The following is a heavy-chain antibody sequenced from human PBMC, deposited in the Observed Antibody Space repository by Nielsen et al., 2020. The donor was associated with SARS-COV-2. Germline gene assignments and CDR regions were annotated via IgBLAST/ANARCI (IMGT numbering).Heavy chain of an antibody. CDR1: GFTFSSYS. D-gene: IGHD3-10*01. Sequence: GGSLRLSCAASGFTFSSYSMNWVRQAPGKGLEWVSSISSSSSYIYYADSVKGRFTISRDNAKNSLYLQMNSLRAEDTAVYYCARTGYGSGSYYQYYFDYWGQGTLVTVSS. CDR2: ISSSSSYI. CDR3: ARTGYGSGSYYQYYFDY. J-gene: IGHJ4*02. V-gene: IGHV3-21*01.